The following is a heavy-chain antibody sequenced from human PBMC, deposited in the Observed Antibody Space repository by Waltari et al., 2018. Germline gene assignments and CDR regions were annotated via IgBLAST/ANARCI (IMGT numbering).Heavy chain of an antibody. D-gene: IGHD6-19*01. J-gene: IGHJ1*01. CDR2: INHSGRT. V-gene: IGHV4-34*01. Sequence: QVQLQQWGAGLLKPSETLSLTCAVYGGSFSGYYWSWIRQPPGKGLEWIGEINHSGRTNSNPSLKSRVTISVDTAKNQFSLKLSSVTAADTAVYYCARRVWRIAVSGRRPPSGYFQHWGQGTLVTVSS. CDR1: GGSFSGYY. CDR3: ARRVWRIAVSGRRPPSGYFQH.